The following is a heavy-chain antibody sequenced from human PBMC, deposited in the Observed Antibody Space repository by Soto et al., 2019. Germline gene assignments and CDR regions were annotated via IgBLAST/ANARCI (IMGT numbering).Heavy chain of an antibody. CDR2: VSPYNGNA. D-gene: IGHD2-8*01. V-gene: IGHV1-18*04. CDR3: AREISLIMAAPDY. CDR1: GYTFSNYA. J-gene: IGHJ4*02. Sequence: GASVKVSCKTSGYTFSNYAISWVRQAPGQGLEWMGWVSPYNGNANYTEKFQGRVSMTTDTSTTTAYMELTSLTSDDTAIYYCAREISLIMAAPDYWGQGTLFTVSS.